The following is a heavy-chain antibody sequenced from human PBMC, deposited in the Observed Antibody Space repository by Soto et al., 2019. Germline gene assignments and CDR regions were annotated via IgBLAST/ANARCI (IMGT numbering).Heavy chain of an antibody. J-gene: IGHJ6*02. D-gene: IGHD1-1*01. V-gene: IGHV5-10-1*01. CDR1: GYSFTSHW. Sequence: GESLKISCQGSGYSFTSHWITWVRQTPGKGLEWMGRIDPSDSYTNYSPSFQGRVTISADRSISTAFLQWGSLEASDTAIYYCARRLSGPKEEYNAYYFYGLDVWGQGTTVTVSS. CDR2: IDPSDSYT. CDR3: ARRLSGPKEEYNAYYFYGLDV.